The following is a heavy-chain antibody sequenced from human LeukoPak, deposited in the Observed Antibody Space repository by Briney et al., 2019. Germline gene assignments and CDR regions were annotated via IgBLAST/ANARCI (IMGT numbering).Heavy chain of an antibody. CDR3: ARDSDVAASVIASFDS. J-gene: IGHJ4*02. Sequence: PGGSLRLSCAASGFTFSNYWMSWVRQAPGKGLEWVANIKQDGSEKYYVDSVKGRFTISRDNAKNSLYLQMNSLRDEDTAVYYCARDSDVAASVIASFDSWGQGTLVTVSS. D-gene: IGHD6-13*01. CDR2: IKQDGSEK. CDR1: GFTFSNYW. V-gene: IGHV3-7*01.